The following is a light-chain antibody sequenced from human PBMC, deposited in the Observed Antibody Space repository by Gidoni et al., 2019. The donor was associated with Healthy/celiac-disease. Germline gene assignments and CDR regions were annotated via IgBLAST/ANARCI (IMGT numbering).Light chain of an antibody. CDR1: SSNIGNNS. CDR3: GTWDSSLSAVV. CDR2: DNN. J-gene: IGLJ2*01. V-gene: IGLV1-51*01. Sequence: QSVLTQPPSVSAAPGQKVTISCSGSSSNIGNNSVSWYQQHPGTAPKLLIYDNNKRPSGIPDRFSGSKSGTSATLGITGRQTGDEADYYCGTWDSSLSAVVFGGGTKLTVL.